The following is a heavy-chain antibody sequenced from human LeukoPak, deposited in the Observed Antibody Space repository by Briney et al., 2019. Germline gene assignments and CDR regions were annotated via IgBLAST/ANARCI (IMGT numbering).Heavy chain of an antibody. V-gene: IGHV3-23*01. D-gene: IGHD5-12*01. CDR3: AGGYSRFAN. CDR1: GFTSSDHY. Sequence: GGSLRLSCAASGFTSSDHYMEWVRQAPGKGLEWVSGISAGGDTTYYADSVKGRFTISRDNSKNTLYLQMNSLRADDTALYYCAGGYSRFANWGQGTLVTVSS. CDR2: ISAGGDTT. J-gene: IGHJ4*02.